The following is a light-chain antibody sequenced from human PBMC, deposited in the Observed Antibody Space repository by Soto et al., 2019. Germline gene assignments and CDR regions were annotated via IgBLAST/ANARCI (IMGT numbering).Light chain of an antibody. V-gene: IGKV3-20*01. CDR1: QSVSSNY. CDR3: QHYGRSPPAWT. CDR2: DAS. J-gene: IGKJ1*01. Sequence: ELVLTQSPGTLSLSPGERATLSCRASQSVSSNYLAWYQQKPGQPPRLLISDASSRATGIPDRFSGSGSGTDFTLTISCLEPEDFAVQYWQHYGRSPPAWTFGQGTKVESK.